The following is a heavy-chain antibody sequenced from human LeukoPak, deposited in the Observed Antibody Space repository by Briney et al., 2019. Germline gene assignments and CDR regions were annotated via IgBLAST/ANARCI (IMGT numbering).Heavy chain of an antibody. Sequence: PGGSLRLSCAASGGTFSDDDMHWVRQAPGKGLEWVSAICTAGDTYYTGSVKGRFTSSRENAKNSLYLQMNSLRAGDTAVYYCARVAKERVGGVYYFDYWGQGTLVTVSS. V-gene: IGHV3-13*01. J-gene: IGHJ4*02. CDR3: ARVAKERVGGVYYFDY. D-gene: IGHD1-1*01. CDR1: GGTFSDDD. CDR2: ICTAGDT.